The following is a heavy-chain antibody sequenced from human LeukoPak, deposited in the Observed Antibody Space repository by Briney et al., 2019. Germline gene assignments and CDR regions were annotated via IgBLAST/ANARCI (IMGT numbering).Heavy chain of an antibody. CDR1: GGSISSSNW. V-gene: IGHV4-4*02. D-gene: IGHD5-24*01. Sequence: SGTLSLTCAVSGGSISSSNWWSWIRQPPGKGLEWIASIHHSGSTYYNPSLKSRITISMDTSKNQFSLKLTSVTAADTSIYYCARDEDGYIYDYWGQGTLVTVSS. CDR2: IHHSGST. CDR3: ARDEDGYIYDY. J-gene: IGHJ4*02.